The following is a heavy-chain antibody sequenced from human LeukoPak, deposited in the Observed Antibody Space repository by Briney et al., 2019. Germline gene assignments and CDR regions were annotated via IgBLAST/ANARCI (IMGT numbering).Heavy chain of an antibody. D-gene: IGHD1-26*01. Sequence: ASVKVSCKASGGTFSSYAISWVRQAPGQGLEWMERIIPILGIANYAQKFQGRVTITADKSTSTAYMELSSLRSEDTAVYYCARAASIVGAVYYYYGMDVWGQGTTVTVSS. CDR1: GGTFSSYA. CDR2: IIPILGIA. V-gene: IGHV1-69*04. CDR3: ARAASIVGAVYYYYGMDV. J-gene: IGHJ6*02.